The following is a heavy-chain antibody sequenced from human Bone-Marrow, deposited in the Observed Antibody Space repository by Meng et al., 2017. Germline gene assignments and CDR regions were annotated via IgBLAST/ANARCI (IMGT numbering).Heavy chain of an antibody. Sequence: GESLKISCAASGFTFGDYAMSWFRQAPGKGLEWVGFIRSKAYGGTTEYAASVKGRFTISRDDSKSIAYLQMNSLKTEDTAVYYCTRYDSSGYYVGYYFDYWGQGTLVTVSS. D-gene: IGHD3-22*01. CDR2: IRSKAYGGTT. J-gene: IGHJ4*02. V-gene: IGHV3-49*03. CDR1: GFTFGDYA. CDR3: TRYDSSGYYVGYYFDY.